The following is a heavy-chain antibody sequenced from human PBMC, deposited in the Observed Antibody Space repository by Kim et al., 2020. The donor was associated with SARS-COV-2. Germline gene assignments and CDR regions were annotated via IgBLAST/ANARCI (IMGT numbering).Heavy chain of an antibody. V-gene: IGHV4-59*01. CDR2: IYYSGST. CDR1: GGSISSYY. CDR3: ARRGGYSYGYAVDV. Sequence: SETLSLTCTVSGGSISSYYWSWIRQPPGKGLEWIGYIYYSGSTNYNPSLKSRVTISVDTSKNQFSLKLSSVTAADTAVYYCARRGGYSYGYAVDVWGQGTTVTVSS. J-gene: IGHJ6*02. D-gene: IGHD5-18*01.